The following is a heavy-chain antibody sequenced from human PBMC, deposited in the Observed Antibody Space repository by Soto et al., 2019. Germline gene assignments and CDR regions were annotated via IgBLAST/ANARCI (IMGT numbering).Heavy chain of an antibody. V-gene: IGHV3-33*01. CDR2: IWQDGRND. CDR1: GFTFSTYG. Sequence: QVQLVESGGGVVQPGKALRVSCAASGFTFSTYGMHWVRQAPGKGLEWVAMIWQDGRNDYYGDSVKGRFSVSRDNSKNTLSLQMSGLRAEDTALYYCARGRYSKSLGLYIDVWGQGTLVTVSS. CDR3: ARGRYSKSLGLYIDV. D-gene: IGHD1-26*01. J-gene: IGHJ4*02.